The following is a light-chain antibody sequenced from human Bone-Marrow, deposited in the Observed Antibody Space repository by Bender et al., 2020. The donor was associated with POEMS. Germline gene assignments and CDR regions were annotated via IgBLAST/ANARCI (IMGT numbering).Light chain of an antibody. V-gene: IGLV1-50*01. Sequence: QSVLTQPPSVSGAPGQRVTISCTGSSSNTGSGYDINWYQHLPGTAPKLLIYGHNNGPSGVPDRFSGSKSGTSASLAISGLRSEDEADYYCAAWDDSLSGLPLGGGTKLTVL. J-gene: IGLJ2*01. CDR2: GHN. CDR3: AAWDDSLSGLP. CDR1: SSNTGSGYD.